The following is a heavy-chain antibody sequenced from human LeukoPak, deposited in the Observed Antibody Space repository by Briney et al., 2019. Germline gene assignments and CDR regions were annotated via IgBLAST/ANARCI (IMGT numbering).Heavy chain of an antibody. D-gene: IGHD6-13*01. J-gene: IGHJ3*02. CDR2: ISSSGSTI. CDR3: ASHIAADDAFDI. CDR1: GFTFSDYY. Sequence: GGSLRLSCAASGFTFSDYYMSWIRQAPGKGLEWVSYISSSGSTIYYADSVKGRFTISRDNAKNSLYLQMNSLRAEDTAVYYCASHIAADDAFDIWGQGTMVTVSS. V-gene: IGHV3-11*01.